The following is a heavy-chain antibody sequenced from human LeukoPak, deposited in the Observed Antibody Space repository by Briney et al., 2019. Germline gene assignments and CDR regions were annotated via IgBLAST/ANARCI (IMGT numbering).Heavy chain of an antibody. V-gene: IGHV5-51*01. CDR3: AGWYYYDNRSHAFDI. Sequence: GESLKISCKGSGYNFTTYWIGWVRQMPGKGLEWMGIIYPVDSKTRYSPSFQGQVTISADKSISTAYLQWSSLSDTDTAMYYCAGWYYYDNRSHAFDIWGQGTMVTVSS. D-gene: IGHD3-22*01. CDR2: IYPVDSKT. CDR1: GYNFTTYW. J-gene: IGHJ3*02.